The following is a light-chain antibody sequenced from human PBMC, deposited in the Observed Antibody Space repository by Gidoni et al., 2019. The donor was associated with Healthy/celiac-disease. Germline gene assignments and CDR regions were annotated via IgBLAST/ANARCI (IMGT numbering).Light chain of an antibody. CDR3: QQRSNWPPYT. V-gene: IGKV3-11*01. CDR1: QRVRSY. J-gene: IGKJ2*01. Sequence: IVLTQSPATLSLSPGERATLSCRASQRVRSYLAWYQQKPGQAPRLLIYDASNRATGIPARFSGSGSGTDFILTISSLEPEDFAVYYCQQRSNWPPYTFGQGTKLEIK. CDR2: DAS.